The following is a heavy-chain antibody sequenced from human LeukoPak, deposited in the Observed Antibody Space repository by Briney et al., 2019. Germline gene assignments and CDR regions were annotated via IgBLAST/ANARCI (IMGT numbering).Heavy chain of an antibody. CDR2: IYPGDSDT. Sequence: NRGESLKISCKGSGYSFTSYWIGWVRQMPGKGLEWMGIIYPGDSDTRYSPSFQGQVTISADKSISTAYLQWSSLKASDTAMYYCARLRGSSGWDDYWYFDLWGRGTLVTVSS. J-gene: IGHJ2*01. D-gene: IGHD6-19*01. V-gene: IGHV5-51*01. CDR3: ARLRGSSGWDDYWYFDL. CDR1: GYSFTSYW.